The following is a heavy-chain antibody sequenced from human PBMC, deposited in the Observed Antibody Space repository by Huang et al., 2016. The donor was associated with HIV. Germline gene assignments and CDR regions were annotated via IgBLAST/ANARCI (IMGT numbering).Heavy chain of an antibody. CDR1: GFTFSCYS. CDR2: MSRSISTI. V-gene: IGHV3-48*02. Sequence: EVQLVESGGGLVQPGGSLRLSCAASGFTFSCYSMNWVRHETGKGLEWVSYMSRSISTIYYADSVKGLFTISRDNAKNSLFLQMNSLRDEDTAVYYCARGIRYFGVVAYFDYWGQGALVTVSS. CDR3: ARGIRYFGVVAYFDY. D-gene: IGHD3-3*01. J-gene: IGHJ4*02.